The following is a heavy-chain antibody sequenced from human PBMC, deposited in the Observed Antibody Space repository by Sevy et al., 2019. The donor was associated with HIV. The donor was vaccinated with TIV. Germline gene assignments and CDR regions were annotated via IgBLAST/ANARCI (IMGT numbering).Heavy chain of an antibody. V-gene: IGHV3-21*01. CDR1: GFTFSSYS. Sequence: GGSLRLSCAASGFTFSSYSMNWVRQAPGKGLEWVSSISSSSSYIYYADSVKGRFTISRDNAKNSLYLQMNSLRAEDTAVYYCARAVVPAAPNGFDPWGQGTLVTVSS. CDR3: ARAVVPAAPNGFDP. D-gene: IGHD2-2*01. J-gene: IGHJ5*02. CDR2: ISSSSSYI.